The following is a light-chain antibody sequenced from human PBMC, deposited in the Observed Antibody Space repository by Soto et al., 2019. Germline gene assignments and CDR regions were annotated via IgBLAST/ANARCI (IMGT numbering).Light chain of an antibody. CDR3: QQYDNLPMYT. CDR2: DAT. V-gene: IGKV1-33*01. Sequence: DIQMTQSPSSLSAAVGDRVTITCQASQDINNYLNWYQQKPGKAPKLLIFDATNLETGVPPRFSGRGSGTEFTLTITTLQPEDIATCYCQQYDNLPMYTFGQGTKLEIK. J-gene: IGKJ2*01. CDR1: QDINNY.